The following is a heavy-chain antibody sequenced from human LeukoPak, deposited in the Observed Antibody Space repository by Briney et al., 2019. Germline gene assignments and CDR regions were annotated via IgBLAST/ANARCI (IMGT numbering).Heavy chain of an antibody. J-gene: IGHJ3*02. D-gene: IGHD3-10*01. Sequence: GGSLRLSCAASGFTFSSYEMNWVRQAPGKGLEWVSYISSSGSTIYYADSVKGRFTISRDNAKNSLYLQMNSLRAEDTAVYYCAREGQDWFGELLSWDAFGIWGQGTMVTVSS. V-gene: IGHV3-48*03. CDR2: ISSSGSTI. CDR3: AREGQDWFGELLSWDAFGI. CDR1: GFTFSSYE.